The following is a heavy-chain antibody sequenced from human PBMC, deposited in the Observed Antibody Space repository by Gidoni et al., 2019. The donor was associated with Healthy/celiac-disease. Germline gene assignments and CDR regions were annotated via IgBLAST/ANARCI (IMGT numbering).Heavy chain of an antibody. Sequence: QLQLQESGPGLVKPSETLSLTCTVSGGSISSSSYYWGWIRQPPGQGLEWIGSIYYSGSTYYNPSLKSRVTISVDTSKNQFSLKLSSVTAADTAVYYCARLLYSGYVVYWGQGTLVTVSS. V-gene: IGHV4-39*01. CDR1: GGSISSSSYY. J-gene: IGHJ4*02. D-gene: IGHD5-12*01. CDR3: ARLLYSGYVVY. CDR2: IYYSGST.